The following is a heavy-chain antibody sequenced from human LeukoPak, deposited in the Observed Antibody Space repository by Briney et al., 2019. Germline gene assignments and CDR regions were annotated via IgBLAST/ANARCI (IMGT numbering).Heavy chain of an antibody. J-gene: IGHJ3*02. CDR2: ISYDGSNK. V-gene: IGHV3-30*03. D-gene: IGHD5-24*01. CDR1: GFTFSSYG. CDR3: TTAGLRDDYDI. Sequence: GGSLRLSCAASGFTFSSYGMHWVRQAPGKGLEWVAVISYDGSNKYYADSVKGRFTISRDNSKNTLYLQMNSLKTEDTAVYYCTTAGLRDDYDIWGQGTMVTVSS.